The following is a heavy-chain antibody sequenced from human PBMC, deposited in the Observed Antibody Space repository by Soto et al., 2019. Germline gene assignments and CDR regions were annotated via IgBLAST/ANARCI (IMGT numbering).Heavy chain of an antibody. CDR1: GFPFSTNW. D-gene: IGHD3-22*01. Sequence: EVQLVESGGGLVQPGVSLRLSCAASGFPFSTNWMHWVRQAPGKGLVWVSRINSDGTSTNYADSVTGRFTISRDNAKNTLYLQMNSLRGEDTVMYYGARDFDSSGWGQGTLVTVSS. CDR3: ARDFDSSG. V-gene: IGHV3-74*01. CDR2: INSDGTST. J-gene: IGHJ4*02.